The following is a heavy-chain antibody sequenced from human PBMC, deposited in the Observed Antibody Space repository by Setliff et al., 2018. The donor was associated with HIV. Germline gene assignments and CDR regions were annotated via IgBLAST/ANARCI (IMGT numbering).Heavy chain of an antibody. V-gene: IGHV1-3*01. CDR3: ARTSSSRPDAFDI. Sequence: ASVKVSCKASGYTFTSYAMHWVRQAPGQRLEWMGWINAGNGNTKYSQKFQGRVTITRDTSISTAYMELSSLSSDDTAVYYCARTSSSRPDAFDIWGQGTMVTVSS. D-gene: IGHD6-13*01. CDR1: GYTFTSYA. J-gene: IGHJ3*02. CDR2: INAGNGNT.